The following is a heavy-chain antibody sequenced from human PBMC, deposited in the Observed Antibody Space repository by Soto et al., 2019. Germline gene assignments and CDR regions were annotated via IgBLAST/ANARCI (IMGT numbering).Heavy chain of an antibody. Sequence: EVQLVESGGGLVQPGGSLRLSCAASGFSFSSYWMHWVRQAPGKGLVWVSRIKTDGSSTDYADSVKGRFTISRDNAKNTLYLQMNSLRAEDTAVYYCAKREGHTYGLFHWGQGTLVTVSS. CDR1: GFSFSSYW. V-gene: IGHV3-74*01. D-gene: IGHD5-18*01. J-gene: IGHJ4*02. CDR2: IKTDGSST. CDR3: AKREGHTYGLFH.